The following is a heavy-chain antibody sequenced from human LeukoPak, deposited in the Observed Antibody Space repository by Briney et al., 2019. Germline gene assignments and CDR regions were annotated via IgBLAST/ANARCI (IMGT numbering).Heavy chain of an antibody. Sequence: SETLSLTCTVSGGSISNYYWSWIRQPAGKGLEWLGRVYSTGSTDYNPSLKSRVTMSVDTSKNQFSVKVNSVTAADTAVYYCARGLEVGADRALDYWGQGTLVTVSS. CDR1: GGSISNYY. J-gene: IGHJ4*02. V-gene: IGHV4-4*07. CDR3: ARGLEVGADRALDY. D-gene: IGHD1-1*01. CDR2: VYSTGST.